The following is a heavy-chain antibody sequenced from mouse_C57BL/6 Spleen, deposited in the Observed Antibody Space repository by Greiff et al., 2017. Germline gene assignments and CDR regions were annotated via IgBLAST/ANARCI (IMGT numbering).Heavy chain of an antibody. J-gene: IGHJ4*01. V-gene: IGHV1-9*01. D-gene: IGHD1-1*01. Sequence: QVQLQQSGAELMKPGASVKLSCKATGYTFTGYWIEWVKQRPGHGLEWIGEILPGSGSTNYNEKFKGKATFTAYTSSNTAYMQLSSLTTEDSAIYSCARNGPYELGVDYWGQGTSVTVSS. CDR1: GYTFTGYW. CDR3: ARNGPYELGVDY. CDR2: ILPGSGST.